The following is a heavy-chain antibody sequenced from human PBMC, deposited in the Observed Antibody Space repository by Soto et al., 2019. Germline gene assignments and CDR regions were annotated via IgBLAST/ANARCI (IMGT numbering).Heavy chain of an antibody. D-gene: IGHD2-8*02. V-gene: IGHV4-39*01. CDR2: RYFGGSA. CDR1: GGSITSNASY. J-gene: IGHJ4*02. CDR3: VRRPKGGIWSWWFDY. Sequence: SETLSLTCTVSGGSITSNASYWGWIRQSPGKGLEWIGNRYFGGSASYNPSLRRRVTMSEDASQNQFSLKLSSVTAADTGVYYFVRRPKGGIWSWWFDYWGQGTLVTVSS.